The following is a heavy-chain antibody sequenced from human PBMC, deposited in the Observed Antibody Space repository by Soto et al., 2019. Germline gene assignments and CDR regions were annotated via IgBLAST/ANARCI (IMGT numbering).Heavy chain of an antibody. CDR2: IYQIGST. V-gene: IGHV4-30-2*01. CDR1: GGSISSGGYS. CDR3: ARGSNRSNYYEGLDY. D-gene: IGHD3-3*01. Sequence: QLQLQESGSGLVKPSQTLSLTCGVSGGSISSGGYSWSWIRQPPGKGLEWIGYIYQIGSTYYSPSPKSRVPISIDRSKNQFPLKVRSVTAPDTAVYFCARGSNRSNYYEGLDYWGRGSLVTVPS. J-gene: IGHJ4*02.